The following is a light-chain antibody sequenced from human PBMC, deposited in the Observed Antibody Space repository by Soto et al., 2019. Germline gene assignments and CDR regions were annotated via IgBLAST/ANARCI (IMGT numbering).Light chain of an antibody. CDR2: GAF. Sequence: EIVLTQSPGTLSLSPGERATLSCRASQSIRSNYLAWYQQKPGQAPRFLIYGAFSRATGIPDRFSGSGSGTDFTLTISCLQSEDFATYYCQQYYSYPLTFGGGTKVEIK. V-gene: IGKV3-20*01. CDR1: QSIRSNY. J-gene: IGKJ4*01. CDR3: QQYYSYPLT.